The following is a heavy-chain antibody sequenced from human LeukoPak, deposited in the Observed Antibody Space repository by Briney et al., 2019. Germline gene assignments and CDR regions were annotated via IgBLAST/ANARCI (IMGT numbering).Heavy chain of an antibody. CDR1: GFTFGSYS. Sequence: GGSLRLSCAASGFTFGSYSMSWVRQAPGKGLEWVWVISAGGITTYYADSVKGRFTISRDNSKNTVFLQMSSLRAEDTALYYCARKSGSGNFPLDYWGQGTLVTVSS. J-gene: IGHJ4*02. CDR2: ISAGGITT. V-gene: IGHV3-23*01. D-gene: IGHD3-10*01. CDR3: ARKSGSGNFPLDY.